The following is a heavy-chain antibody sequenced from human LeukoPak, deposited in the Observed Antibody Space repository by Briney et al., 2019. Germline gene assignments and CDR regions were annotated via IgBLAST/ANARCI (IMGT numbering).Heavy chain of an antibody. CDR1: GFTFSSYG. Sequence: PGGSLRLSCAASGFTFSSYGMHWVRQAPGKGLEWVAFIRYDGSDEHYADSVKGRFTISRDNSKDTLYLQMNSLRAEDTAVYYCAKDLELAPFDYWGQGTLVTVSS. J-gene: IGHJ4*02. V-gene: IGHV3-30*02. D-gene: IGHD1-26*01. CDR2: IRYDGSDE. CDR3: AKDLELAPFDY.